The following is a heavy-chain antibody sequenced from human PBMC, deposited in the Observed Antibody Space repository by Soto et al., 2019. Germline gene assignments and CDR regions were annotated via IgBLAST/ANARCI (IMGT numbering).Heavy chain of an antibody. J-gene: IGHJ4*02. V-gene: IGHV3-7*01. CDR2: IKQDGSEK. CDR3: ARGDMVRGVRRFDY. CDR1: GFTFSSYW. D-gene: IGHD3-10*01. Sequence: PGGSLRLSCAASGFTFSSYWMSWVRQAPGKGLEWVANIKQDGSEKYYVDSVKGRFTVSRDNAKNSLYLQMNSLRAENTAVYYCARGDMVRGVRRFDYWGQGTLVTVSS.